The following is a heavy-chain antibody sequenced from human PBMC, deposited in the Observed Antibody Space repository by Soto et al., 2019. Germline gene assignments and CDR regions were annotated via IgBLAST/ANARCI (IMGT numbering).Heavy chain of an antibody. J-gene: IGHJ6*02. CDR1: GGTFSSYA. CDR3: ASVSGCSSTSCYSFGAPHGSASNYYYIMYV. V-gene: IGHV1-69*01. Sequence: QVQLVQSGAEVKKPGSSVKVSCKASGGTFSSYAISWVRQAPGQGLAWMGGIIPIFGTANYAQKFHGRVTITAEQTAARAYMELSSLRSEDTAVYYRASVSGCSSTSCYSFGAPHGSASNYYYIMYVWGQGTTVTVSS. D-gene: IGHD2-2*01. CDR2: IIPIFGTA.